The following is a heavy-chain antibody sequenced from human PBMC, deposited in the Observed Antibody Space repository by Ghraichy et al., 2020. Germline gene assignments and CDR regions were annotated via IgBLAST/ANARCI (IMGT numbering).Heavy chain of an antibody. CDR1: GFTFSSYA. Sequence: GESLNISCAASGFTFSSYAMHWVRQAPGKGLEYVSAISSNGGSTYYANSVKGRFTISRDNSKNTLYLQMGSLRAEDMAVYYCARSPPWGSAQDVWGKGTTVTVSS. CDR2: ISSNGGST. CDR3: ARSPPWGSAQDV. J-gene: IGHJ6*04. V-gene: IGHV3-64*01. D-gene: IGHD7-27*01.